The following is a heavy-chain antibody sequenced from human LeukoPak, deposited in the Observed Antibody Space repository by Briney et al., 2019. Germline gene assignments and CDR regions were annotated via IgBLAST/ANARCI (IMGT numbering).Heavy chain of an antibody. J-gene: IGHJ1*01. D-gene: IGHD3-22*01. CDR2: ISGSGGST. CDR1: GFTFSSYA. V-gene: IGHV3-23*01. Sequence: PGGSLRLSCAASGFTFSSYAMSWVRQAPGKGLEWVSAISGSGGSTYYADSVKGRFTISRDNSKNTLYLQMNSLRAEDTAVYYCAEFTDSSGYYPKRYFQHWGQGTLVTVSS. CDR3: AEFTDSSGYYPKRYFQH.